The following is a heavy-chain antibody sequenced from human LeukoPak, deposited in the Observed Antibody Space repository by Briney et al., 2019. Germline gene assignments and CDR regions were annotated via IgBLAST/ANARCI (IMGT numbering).Heavy chain of an antibody. CDR3: AREMEGDYGSGTFFDL. Sequence: GGSLRLSCAASELVFSDYYMSWIRQAPGKGLEWVSYRSDSGSTIYYADSVKGRFTISRDNVKNSLYLQLNGLPAEDTAVYYCAREMEGDYGSGTFFDLRGQGNMVTVSS. V-gene: IGHV3-11*01. CDR1: ELVFSDYY. D-gene: IGHD3-10*01. J-gene: IGHJ4*02. CDR2: RSDSGSTI.